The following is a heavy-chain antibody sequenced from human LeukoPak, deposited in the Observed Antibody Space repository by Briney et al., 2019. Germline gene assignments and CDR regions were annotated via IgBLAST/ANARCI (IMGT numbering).Heavy chain of an antibody. CDR3: ARAWRYYYYYMDV. V-gene: IGHV3-33*01. CDR2: IWYDGSNK. CDR1: GFTFSSYG. Sequence: GGSLRLSCAASGFTFSSYGMHWVRQAPGKGLEWVAVIWYDGSNKYYADSVKGRFTISRDNAKNSLYLQMNSLRAEDTALYHCARAWRYYYYYMDVWGKGTTVTVSS. D-gene: IGHD1-1*01. J-gene: IGHJ6*03.